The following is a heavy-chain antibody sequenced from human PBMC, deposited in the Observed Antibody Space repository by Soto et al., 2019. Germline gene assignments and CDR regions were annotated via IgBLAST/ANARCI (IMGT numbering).Heavy chain of an antibody. J-gene: IGHJ1*01. CDR2: ISAYNGNT. V-gene: IGHV1-18*01. Sequence: ASVKVSCKASGYTFTSYGISWVRQAPGQGLEWMGWISAYNGNTNYAQKFQGRVTITADESTSTAYMELSSLRSEDTAVYYCARDGQVDSRDSAEYFQHWGQGTLVTVSS. CDR1: GYTFTSYG. D-gene: IGHD3-22*01. CDR3: ARDGQVDSRDSAEYFQH.